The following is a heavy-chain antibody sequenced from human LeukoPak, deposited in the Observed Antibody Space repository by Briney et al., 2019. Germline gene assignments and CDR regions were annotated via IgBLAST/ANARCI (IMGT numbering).Heavy chain of an antibody. CDR2: IIPIFGIA. D-gene: IGHD3-22*01. V-gene: IGHV1-69*04. CDR1: GRTFSSYA. Sequence: SVTLTCLLSGRTFSSYAISWVRQPPGQGLDSMGSIIPIFGIANYAQKFQGRVTITADKSTSTAYMELSSLRSEDTAVYYCATHYYDSSGYYYPWDYWGQGTLVTVSS. CDR3: ATHYYDSSGYYYPWDY. J-gene: IGHJ4*02.